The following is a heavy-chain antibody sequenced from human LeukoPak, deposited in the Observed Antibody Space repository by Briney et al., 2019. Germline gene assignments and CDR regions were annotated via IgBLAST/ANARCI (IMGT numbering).Heavy chain of an antibody. J-gene: IGHJ4*02. V-gene: IGHV4-59*01. Sequence: SETLSLTCTVSGGSITSYYWSWIRQPPGKGLEWIGYIYYSGSTNYNPSLKSRVTISVDTSKNQFSLKLSSVTAADMAVYYCARARYDDILTGYYPSPYFDYWGRGTLVTVSS. CDR1: GGSITSYY. D-gene: IGHD3-9*01. CDR3: ARARYDDILTGYYPSPYFDY. CDR2: IYYSGST.